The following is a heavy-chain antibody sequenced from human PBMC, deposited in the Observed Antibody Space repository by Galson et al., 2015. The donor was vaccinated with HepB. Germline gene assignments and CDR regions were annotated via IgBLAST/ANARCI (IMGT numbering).Heavy chain of an antibody. CDR1: GYSFTSYW. D-gene: IGHD2-21*02. Sequence: QSGAEVKKPGESLKISCKGSGYSFTSYWIGWVRQMPGKGLEWMGIIYPGDSDTRYSPSFQGQVTFSADKSISTPYPQWSSLKASDTAMYYCARHPARGDNGYYFDYWGQGTLVTVSS. V-gene: IGHV5-51*01. CDR3: ARHPARGDNGYYFDY. J-gene: IGHJ4*02. CDR2: IYPGDSDT.